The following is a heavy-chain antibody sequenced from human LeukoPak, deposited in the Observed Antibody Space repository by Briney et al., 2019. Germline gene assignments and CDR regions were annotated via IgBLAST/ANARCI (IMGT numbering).Heavy chain of an antibody. D-gene: IGHD5-18*01. CDR1: GFAVSSNH. V-gene: IGHV3-66*04. Sequence: GGSLRLSCAASGFAVSSNHMTWVRQAPGKGLEWVSVISNSGTTYYADSVKGRFTISRDNSENTMHLQMNSLRAEDTAVYYCTRPADTAQNWFFDLWGRGTLVIVSS. J-gene: IGHJ2*01. CDR3: TRPADTAQNWFFDL. CDR2: ISNSGTT.